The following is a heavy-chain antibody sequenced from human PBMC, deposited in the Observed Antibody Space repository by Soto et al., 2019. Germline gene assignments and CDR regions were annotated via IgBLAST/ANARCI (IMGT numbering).Heavy chain of an antibody. Sequence: QAQLVESGGGVVQPGESLRLSCEVSGFTFSAYGMHWVRQAPGKGLEWVAAISHDGTNKNYGDSVKGRFTISRDNYKKPLYLQMNSLRPEDTALYYCAKDEYYYSRSGYYIFDSWGQGTLVTVSS. V-gene: IGHV3-30*18. CDR1: GFTFSAYG. D-gene: IGHD3-22*01. CDR3: AKDEYYYSRSGYYIFDS. J-gene: IGHJ4*02. CDR2: ISHDGTNK.